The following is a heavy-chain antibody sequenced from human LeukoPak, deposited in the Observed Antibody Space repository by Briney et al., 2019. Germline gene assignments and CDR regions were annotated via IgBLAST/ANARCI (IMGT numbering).Heavy chain of an antibody. J-gene: IGHJ4*02. CDR1: GGTFSSYA. D-gene: IGHD3-22*01. CDR2: IIPILGIA. V-gene: IGHV1-69*04. CDR3: ASLGGSISKKYYYDSSGYYKRDY. Sequence: SVEVSCKASGGTFSSYAISWVRQAPGQGLEWMGRIIPILGIANYAQKFQGRVTITADKSTSTAYMELSSLRSEDTAVYYCASLGGSISKKYYYDSSGYYKRDYWGQGTLVTVSS.